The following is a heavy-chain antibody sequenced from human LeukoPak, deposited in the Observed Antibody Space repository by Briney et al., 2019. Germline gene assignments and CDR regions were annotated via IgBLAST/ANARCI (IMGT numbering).Heavy chain of an antibody. CDR3: ARDRPSYYYDSSGYSDY. CDR1: GYTFTSYY. Sequence: ASVKVSCKASGYTFTSYYMHWVRQAPGQGLHCMGKINPSDGSTRYAQKLQGRVTMTRDTSTSTVYMELSSLRSEDTAVYYCARDRPSYYYDSSGYSDYWGQGTLVTVSS. V-gene: IGHV1-46*04. D-gene: IGHD3-22*01. J-gene: IGHJ4*02. CDR2: INPSDGST.